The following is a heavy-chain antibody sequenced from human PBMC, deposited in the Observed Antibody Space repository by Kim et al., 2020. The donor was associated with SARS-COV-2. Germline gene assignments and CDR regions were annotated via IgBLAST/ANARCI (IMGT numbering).Heavy chain of an antibody. CDR3: AREIKLDRVVAALNSYYYCGMGV. J-gene: IGHJ6*02. V-gene: IGHV3-30*04. CDR2: ISYDGSNK. Sequence: GGSLRLSCAASGFTFSSYAMHWVRQAPGKGLEWVAVISYDGSNKYYVDSVKGRFTISRDNSKNTLYLQMDSLRAEDTAVYYCAREIKLDRVVAALNSYYYCGMGVWGQGNTLTVSS. CDR1: GFTFSSYA. D-gene: IGHD2-15*01.